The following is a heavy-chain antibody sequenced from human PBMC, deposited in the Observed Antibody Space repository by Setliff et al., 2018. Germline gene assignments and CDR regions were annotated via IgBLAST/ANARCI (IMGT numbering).Heavy chain of an antibody. CDR3: ARLGSARYGSSGYYPDNWFDP. D-gene: IGHD3-22*01. CDR1: GGSISSSSYY. Sequence: NPSETLSLTCTVSGGSISSSSYYWGWIRQPPGKGLEWIGSIYYSGSTYYNPSLKSRVTISVDTSKNQFSLKLSSVTAADTAVYYCARLGSARYGSSGYYPDNWFDPWGQGTLVTVSS. CDR2: IYYSGST. V-gene: IGHV4-39*01. J-gene: IGHJ5*02.